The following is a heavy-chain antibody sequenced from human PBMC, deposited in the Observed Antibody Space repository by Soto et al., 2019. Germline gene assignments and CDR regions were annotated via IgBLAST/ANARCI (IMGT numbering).Heavy chain of an antibody. D-gene: IGHD3-10*01. Sequence: QITLKESGPTLVKPTQTLTLTCTFSGFSLSTSGVGVGWFRQPPGKALEELALIYWDDDKRYSPSLKSRLTITKATSKNQVVLTMTIMDPVDTDTYYCAQTERGVRGFYGMDVWGQGTTVTVSS. CDR2: IYWDDDK. CDR3: AQTERGVRGFYGMDV. CDR1: GFSLSTSGVG. J-gene: IGHJ6*02. V-gene: IGHV2-5*02.